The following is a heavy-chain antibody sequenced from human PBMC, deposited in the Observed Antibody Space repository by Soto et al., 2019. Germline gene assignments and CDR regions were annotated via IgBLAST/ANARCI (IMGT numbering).Heavy chain of an antibody. CDR1: GFPFSSYG. CDR2: ISYDGSKK. CDR3: AGGQYYFDY. D-gene: IGHD2-15*01. J-gene: IGHJ4*02. Sequence: QVQLVEAGGGVVQPGRSLRLSCAASGFPFSSYGMHWVRQAPGKGLDWVALISYDGSKKYYADYVKGRCTISRDNSKQTRYLQISILSAEDSAVYYCAGGQYYFDYCCQGTLVSVSS. V-gene: IGHV3-30*03.